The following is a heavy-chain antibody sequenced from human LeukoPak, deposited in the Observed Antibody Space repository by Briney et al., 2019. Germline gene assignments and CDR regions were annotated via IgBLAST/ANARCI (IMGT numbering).Heavy chain of an antibody. D-gene: IGHD3-22*01. CDR1: GGSFSGYY. V-gene: IGHV4-34*01. J-gene: IGHJ4*02. CDR3: ARGGRYYYDSNLRRALFDY. CDR2: INHSGST. Sequence: SETLSLTCAVYGGSFSGYYWSWIRQPPGKGLEWIGEINHSGSTNYNPSLKSRVTISVDTSKNQFSLKLSSVTAADTAVYYCARGGRYYYDSNLRRALFDYWGQGTLVTVSS.